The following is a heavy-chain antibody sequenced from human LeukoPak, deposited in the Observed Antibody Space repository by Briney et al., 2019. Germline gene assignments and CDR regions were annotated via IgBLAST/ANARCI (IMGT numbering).Heavy chain of an antibody. CDR3: ARVRTFYSDSGGPSTAFDI. CDR2: IQPDDSDT. V-gene: IGHV5-51*01. D-gene: IGHD3-22*01. CDR1: GYIFTSYW. Sequence: GESLKISCKGSGYIFTSYWIAWVRQMPGKGLEWMGVIQPDDSDTTYTPSFQGQVTISADESISTAYLQWISLKASDTAMYYCARVRTFYSDSGGPSTAFDIWGQGTMVTVSS. J-gene: IGHJ3*02.